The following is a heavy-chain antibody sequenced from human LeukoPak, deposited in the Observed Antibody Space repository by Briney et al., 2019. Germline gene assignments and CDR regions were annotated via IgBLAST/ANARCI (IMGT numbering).Heavy chain of an antibody. CDR2: IYYSGST. CDR3: ASTAKSGSDY. J-gene: IGHJ4*02. Sequence: SETLSLTCTVSGGSISSYYWSWIRQPSGKGLEWIGYIYYSGSTNYNPSLKSRVTISVDTSKNQFSPKLSSVTAADTAVYYCASTAKSGSDYWGQGTLVTVSS. D-gene: IGHD3-10*01. CDR1: GGSISSYY. V-gene: IGHV4-59*01.